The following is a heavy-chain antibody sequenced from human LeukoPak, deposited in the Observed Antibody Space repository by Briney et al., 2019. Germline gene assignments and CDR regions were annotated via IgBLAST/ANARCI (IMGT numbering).Heavy chain of an antibody. CDR2: IHYRGST. J-gene: IGHJ3*02. Sequence: SETLSLTRTVSGGSISSYYWSWIRQPPGKGLEWIGHIHYRGSTNYNPSLKSRVTISVDTSKNQISLKLSSVTAADTAVYYCARHGHFDWLLDIWGQGTMVTVSS. V-gene: IGHV4-59*08. CDR1: GGSISSYY. D-gene: IGHD3-9*01. CDR3: ARHGHFDWLLDI.